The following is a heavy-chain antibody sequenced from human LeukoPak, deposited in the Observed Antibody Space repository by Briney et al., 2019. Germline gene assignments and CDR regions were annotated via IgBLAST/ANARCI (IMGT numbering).Heavy chain of an antibody. CDR1: RFIFNNYA. J-gene: IGHJ6*02. CDR2: ISGSGNST. Sequence: GGSLRLSCAASRFIFNNYAMSWVRQAPGKGLEWVSGISGSGNSTHYADSVKGRFTISRDNSKNTLYLQMNSLRAEDTAVYYCATGGGYSYGFGYYYGMDVWGQGTTVTVSS. CDR3: ATGGGYSYGFGYYYGMDV. D-gene: IGHD5-18*01. V-gene: IGHV3-23*01.